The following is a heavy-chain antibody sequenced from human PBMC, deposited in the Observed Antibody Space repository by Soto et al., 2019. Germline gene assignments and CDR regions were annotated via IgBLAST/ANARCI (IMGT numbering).Heavy chain of an antibody. CDR2: VSSDGTT. Sequence: GGSLRLSCVGSGFTFSSYVIYWVRQAPGRGLEWVSAVSSDGTTHYTDSAKGRFTISRDNSKDTVYLQMNSLRAEDTAVYNCAKEPVGPDWYFDLWGRGTLVTVS. CDR3: AKEPVGPDWYFDL. CDR1: GFTFSSYV. J-gene: IGHJ2*01. V-gene: IGHV3-23*01.